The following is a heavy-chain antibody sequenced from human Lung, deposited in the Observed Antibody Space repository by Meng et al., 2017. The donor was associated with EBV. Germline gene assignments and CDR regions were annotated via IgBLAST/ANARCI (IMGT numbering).Heavy chain of an antibody. CDR3: ARGATSVFDL. V-gene: IGHV6-1*01. J-gene: IGHJ2*01. CDR1: GDSVSSSSAA. Sequence: QVPLTRSGPGLVKPSPTLSSPCVISGDSVSSSSAAWTWIRQSPSRGLEWLGRTYYRSKWYNDYAVFVKSRITINPDTSKNQFSLQLNSVTPEDTAVYYCARGATSVFDLWGRGTLVTVSS. CDR2: TYYRSKWYN.